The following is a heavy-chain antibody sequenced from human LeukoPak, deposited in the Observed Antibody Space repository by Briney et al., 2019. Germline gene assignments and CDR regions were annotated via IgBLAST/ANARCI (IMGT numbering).Heavy chain of an antibody. V-gene: IGHV4-59*08. CDR3: ARSPYKYYFDY. CDR1: GGSISSYY. D-gene: IGHD1-14*01. J-gene: IGHJ4*02. CDR2: IYYSGST. Sequence: SGTLSLTCTVSGGSISSYYWSWIRQPPGKGLEWIGYIYYSGSTNYNPSLKSRVTISVDTSKNQFSLKLSSVTAADTAVYYCARSPYKYYFDYWGQGTLVTVSS.